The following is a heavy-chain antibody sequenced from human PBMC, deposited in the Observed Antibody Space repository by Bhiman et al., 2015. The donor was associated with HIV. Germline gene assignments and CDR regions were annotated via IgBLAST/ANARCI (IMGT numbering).Heavy chain of an antibody. CDR1: GFSFSTYT. CDR3: ARDQAREVNGMDV. J-gene: IGHJ6*02. Sequence: EVQLVESGGRPGQAWGVPVRLSCTASGFSFSTYTMNWVRQAPGKGLEWVSSISSSSSYIYYADSVKGRFTISRDNAKNSLYLQMNSLRAEDTGVYNCARDQAREVNGMDVWGQGTTVTVSS. V-gene: IGHV3-21*03. CDR2: ISSSSSYI. D-gene: IGHD3-10*01.